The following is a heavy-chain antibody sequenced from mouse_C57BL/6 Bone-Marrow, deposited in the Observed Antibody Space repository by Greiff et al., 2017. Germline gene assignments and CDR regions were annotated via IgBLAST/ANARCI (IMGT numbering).Heavy chain of an antibody. CDR3: KWYYYAMDY. J-gene: IGHJ4*01. V-gene: IGHV1-5*01. D-gene: IGHD1-1*02. CDR2: IYPGNSDT. Sequence: VKQKPGQGLAWLGAIYPGNSDTSYKPKFKGKAKLTAVTYASTAYMELSSLTNEDAAVYYCKWYYYAMDYWGQGTSVTVSS.